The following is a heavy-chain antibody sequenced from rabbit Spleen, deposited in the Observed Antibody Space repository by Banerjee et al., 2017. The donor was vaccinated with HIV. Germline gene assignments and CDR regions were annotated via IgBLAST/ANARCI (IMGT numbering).Heavy chain of an antibody. CDR3: VRARPYPFVL. CDR1: GFDISKYG. Sequence: QEQLVESGGGLVQPGGSLKLSCTVSGFDISKYGVTWVRQAPGKGLEWIGYIDPIFGVSYYATWVNGRFTISSHDAQNTLYLQLNSLTVADTATYFCVRARPYPFVLWGQGPLVTVS. J-gene: IGHJ3*01. CDR2: IDPIFGVS. D-gene: IGHD1-1*01. V-gene: IGHV1S8*01.